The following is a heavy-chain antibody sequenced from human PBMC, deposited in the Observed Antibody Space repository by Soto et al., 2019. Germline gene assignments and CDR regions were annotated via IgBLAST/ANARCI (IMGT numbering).Heavy chain of an antibody. V-gene: IGHV4-4*07. CDR1: GASISSCF. J-gene: IGHJ5*02. CDR3: AREAGPDRWFDP. CDR2: ISTSGTT. Sequence: SETLSLTCTVSGASISSCFWTWSRQPAGKGLDWIGRISTSGTTNYNPSLKSRVTMSVDTSKNHFSLNLSSVTAADTAVYYCAREAGPDRWFDPWGQGTMVT. D-gene: IGHD6-19*01.